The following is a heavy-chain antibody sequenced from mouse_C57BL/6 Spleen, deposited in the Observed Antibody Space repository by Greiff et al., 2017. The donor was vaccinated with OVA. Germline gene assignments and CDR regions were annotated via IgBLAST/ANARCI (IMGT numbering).Heavy chain of an antibody. CDR3: ARGGNYAADYYAMDY. CDR1: GFSLTSYG. CDR2: IWRGGST. V-gene: IGHV2-5*01. J-gene: IGHJ4*01. Sequence: QVQLKESGPGLVQPSQSLSITCTVSGFSLTSYGVHWVRQSPGKGLEWLGVIWRGGSTDYNAAFMSRLSITKDNSKSQVFFKMNSLQADDTAIYYCARGGNYAADYYAMDYWGQGTSVTVSS. D-gene: IGHD1-1*01.